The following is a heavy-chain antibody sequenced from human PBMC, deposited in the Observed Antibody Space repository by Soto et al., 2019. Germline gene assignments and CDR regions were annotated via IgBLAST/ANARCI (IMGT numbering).Heavy chain of an antibody. J-gene: IGHJ5*02. D-gene: IGHD2-21*02. V-gene: IGHV2-5*02. CDR2: IYWDDDK. CDR3: AHSYCGCDCSKGWFDP. Sequence: QITLKESGPTLVKPTQTLTLTCTFSGFSLSTSGVGVGWIRQPPGKALEWLALIYWDDDKRYSPSLKSRLTITKDTSKNLVVLTMTNLDPLDTATYDCAHSYCGCDCSKGWFDPWGQGTLVTVSS. CDR1: GFSLSTSGVG.